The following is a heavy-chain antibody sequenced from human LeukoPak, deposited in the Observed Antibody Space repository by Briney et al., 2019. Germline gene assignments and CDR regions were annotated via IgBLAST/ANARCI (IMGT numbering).Heavy chain of an antibody. Sequence: SETLSLTCTVSGGSISGGTYLWAWIRQPPGKGLEWIGSIYYSGSTYYNPSLKSRVTISVDTSKNQFSLKLSSVTAADTAVYYCARLLKATITYWGQGTLVTVSS. CDR2: IYYSGST. V-gene: IGHV4-39*01. J-gene: IGHJ4*02. CDR3: ARLLKATITY. CDR1: GGSISGGTYL. D-gene: IGHD5-24*01.